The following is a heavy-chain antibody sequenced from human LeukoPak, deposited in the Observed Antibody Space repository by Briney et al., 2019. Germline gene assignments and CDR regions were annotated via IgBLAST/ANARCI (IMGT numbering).Heavy chain of an antibody. Sequence: ASVKVSCKASGYTFTSYGISWVRQAPGQGLEWMGWISAYNGNTNYAQKLQGRVTMTTDTSTSTANMELRSLRSDDTGVYYCARAICSSTSCYHYYYYMDVWGKGTTVTVSS. D-gene: IGHD2-2*01. CDR2: ISAYNGNT. V-gene: IGHV1-18*01. CDR1: GYTFTSYG. J-gene: IGHJ6*03. CDR3: ARAICSSTSCYHYYYYMDV.